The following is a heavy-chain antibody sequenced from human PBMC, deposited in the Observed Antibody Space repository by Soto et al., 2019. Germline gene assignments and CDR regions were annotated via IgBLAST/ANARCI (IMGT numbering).Heavy chain of an antibody. D-gene: IGHD6-13*01. J-gene: IGHJ4*02. CDR3: ARDGSRFDY. CDR1: GFTSSTYE. CDR2: ISNSGDTI. Sequence: PGGSLRLSCAASGFTSSTYEMNWVRQAPGKGLEWVSYISNSGDTIYYADSVKGRFTIFRDNAKNSLYLQMNSLRVEDTALYYCARDGSRFDYWGQGTLVTVSS. V-gene: IGHV3-48*03.